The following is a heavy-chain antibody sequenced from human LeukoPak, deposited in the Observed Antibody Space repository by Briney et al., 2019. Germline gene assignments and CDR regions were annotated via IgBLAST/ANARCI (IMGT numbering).Heavy chain of an antibody. Sequence: GGPLRPSCAVSGFTYSNAWMRWVRQAPGKGREWVGRIKSKTDGGTTDYAAPVKGRFTISSDDSKDTLYLQMNSLKTEDTAVYYCTTDYLYDYDILTRDYYFDCWGQGTLVTVSS. D-gene: IGHD3-9*01. J-gene: IGHJ4*02. V-gene: IGHV3-15*01. CDR1: GFTYSNAW. CDR2: IKSKTDGGTT. CDR3: TTDYLYDYDILTRDYYFDC.